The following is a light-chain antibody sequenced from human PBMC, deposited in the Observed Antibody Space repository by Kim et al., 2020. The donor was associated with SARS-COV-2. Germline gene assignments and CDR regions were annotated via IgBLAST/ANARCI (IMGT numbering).Light chain of an antibody. V-gene: IGLV3-19*01. CDR2: GDK. CDR1: SLRGYY. CDR3: NSRDSSGNHVL. Sequence: ALGQTVTITCQGDSLRGYYASWFRQKSGQAPILVIYGDKNRPSGIRDRFSGSGSGNTASLTITGAQAEDEADYYCNSRDSSGNHVLFGGGTKLTVL. J-gene: IGLJ3*02.